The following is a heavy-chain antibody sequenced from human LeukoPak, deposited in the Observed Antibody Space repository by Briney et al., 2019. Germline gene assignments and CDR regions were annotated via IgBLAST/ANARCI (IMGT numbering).Heavy chain of an antibody. J-gene: IGHJ5*02. CDR2: IYTSGST. D-gene: IGHD7-27*01. CDR3: ASSWGQWFDP. Sequence: SETLSLTCAVSGASVRSSTYWSWIRQPAGKGLEWIGRIYTSGSTNYNPSLKSRVTISVDTSKNQFSLKLSSVTAADTAVYYCASSWGQWFDPWGQGTLVTVSS. V-gene: IGHV4-61*02. CDR1: GASVRSSTY.